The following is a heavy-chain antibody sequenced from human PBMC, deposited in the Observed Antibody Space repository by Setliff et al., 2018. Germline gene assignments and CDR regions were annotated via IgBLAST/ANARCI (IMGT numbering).Heavy chain of an antibody. V-gene: IGHV1-18*01. CDR2: ISGFNGVT. CDR1: GYILTSSG. CDR3: AREVSTGENSGCDI. Sequence: ASVKVSCKASGYILTSSGITWVRQAPGQGLEWMGWISGFNGVTNYAQTFQGRITMATDTSTKMAHMELSSLRSDDTAVYYCAREVSTGENSGCDIWGQGTVVTVSS. D-gene: IGHD3-9*01. J-gene: IGHJ3*02.